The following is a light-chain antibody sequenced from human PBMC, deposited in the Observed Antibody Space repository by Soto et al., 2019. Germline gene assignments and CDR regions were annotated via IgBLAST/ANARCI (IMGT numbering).Light chain of an antibody. V-gene: IGKV3-20*01. J-gene: IGKJ1*01. CDR2: GAS. Sequence: EIVLTQSPGTLSLSPGERATLSCRASQSVSSSFLAWYQQKPGQAPGLLIYGASSRATGIPDRFSGSGSGIDFTLTVSRLEPEDFAVYYCQQYGSSPRTFGQGTKVEIK. CDR3: QQYGSSPRT. CDR1: QSVSSSF.